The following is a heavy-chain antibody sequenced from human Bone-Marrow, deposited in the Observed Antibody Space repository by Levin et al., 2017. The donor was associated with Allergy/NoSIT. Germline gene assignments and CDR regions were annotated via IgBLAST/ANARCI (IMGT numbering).Heavy chain of an antibody. D-gene: IGHD2-15*01. CDR2: IFHSGNT. J-gene: IGHJ4*02. V-gene: IGHV4-39*01. CDR3: ARQPRAGYCSGGSCYSYFDY. Sequence: SQTLSLTCTVSGGSVSSVSYYWGWIRQPPGKGLEWIGSIFHSGNTFYNPSLRSRLTMSVDMSKNDFSLQLTAVTAADAAIYYCARQPRAGYCSGGSCYSYFDYWGQGTLVTVSS. CDR1: GGSVSSVSYY.